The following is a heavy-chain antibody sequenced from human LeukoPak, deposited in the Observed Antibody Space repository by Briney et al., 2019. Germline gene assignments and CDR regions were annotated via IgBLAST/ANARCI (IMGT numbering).Heavy chain of an antibody. CDR2: IWYDGSNK. CDR1: GFTFSSYG. D-gene: IGHD1-26*01. V-gene: IGHV3-33*01. CDR3: ARDRFVKVGATSYYFDY. Sequence: PGGSLRLSCAASGFTFSSYGMHWVRQAPGKGLEWVAVIWYDGSNKYYADSVKGRFTISRDNSKNTLYLQMNSLRAEDTAVYYCARDRFVKVGATSYYFDYWGQGTLVTVSS. J-gene: IGHJ4*02.